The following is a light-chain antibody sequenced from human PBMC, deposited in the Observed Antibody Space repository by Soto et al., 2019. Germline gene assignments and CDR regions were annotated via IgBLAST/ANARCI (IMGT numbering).Light chain of an antibody. Sequence: EIVLTQSPGTLSLSPGERATLSCRASQSLSSSYLAWYQQKPGQAPRLLIYGASSRATGIPDRFSGSGSGTDFTLTISRLEPEDFAVYYCQQYGSPPGTFGQGTKVDIK. CDR3: QQYGSPPGT. J-gene: IGKJ1*01. CDR1: QSLSSSY. V-gene: IGKV3-20*01. CDR2: GAS.